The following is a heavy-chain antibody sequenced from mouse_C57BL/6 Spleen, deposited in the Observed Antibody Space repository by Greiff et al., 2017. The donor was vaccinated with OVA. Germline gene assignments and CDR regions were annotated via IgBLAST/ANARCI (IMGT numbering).Heavy chain of an antibody. J-gene: IGHJ1*03. Sequence: QVHVKQSGPELVKPGASVKISCKASGYAFSSSWMNWVKQRPGKGLEWIGRIYPGDGDTNYNGKFKGKATLTADKSSSTAYMQLSSLTSEDSAVYFCARGDYDWYFDVWGTGTTVTVSS. V-gene: IGHV1-82*01. D-gene: IGHD2-4*01. CDR3: ARGDYDWYFDV. CDR1: GYAFSSSW. CDR2: IYPGDGDT.